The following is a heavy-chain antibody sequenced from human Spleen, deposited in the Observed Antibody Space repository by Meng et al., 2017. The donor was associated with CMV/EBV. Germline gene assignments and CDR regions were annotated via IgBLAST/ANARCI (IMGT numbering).Heavy chain of an antibody. V-gene: IGHV2-5*01. Sequence: SGFSFSTSGVGVGWIRQPPGKALEWLALIYWNDDKRYSPSLKNRLTITKDTSKNQVVLTVANIDPVDTATYYCAYRRASFLEWIYFQHWGQGTLVTVSS. CDR2: IYWNDDK. D-gene: IGHD3-3*01. J-gene: IGHJ1*01. CDR3: AYRRASFLEWIYFQH. CDR1: GFSFSTSGVG.